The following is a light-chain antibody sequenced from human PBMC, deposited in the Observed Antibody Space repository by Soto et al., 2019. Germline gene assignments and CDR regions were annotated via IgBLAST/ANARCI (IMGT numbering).Light chain of an antibody. V-gene: IGKV1-39*01. Sequence: DIQMTQSPSSLSASVGDRVTTTCRASQSISSNLNWYQQKPGKAPKLLIYAASTLQSGVPSRFSGSGSGTDFTLTISSLQPEDFATYYCQQSYSTPRTFGGGTKVEIK. CDR3: QQSYSTPRT. CDR2: AAS. J-gene: IGKJ4*01. CDR1: QSISSN.